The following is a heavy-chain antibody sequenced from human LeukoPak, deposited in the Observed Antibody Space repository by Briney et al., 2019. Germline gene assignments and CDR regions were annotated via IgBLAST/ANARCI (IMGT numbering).Heavy chain of an antibody. J-gene: IGHJ4*02. CDR3: ARHVEEYSSSSGDFDY. CDR2: IYYSGST. Sequence: SETLSLTCTVSGGSISSSSYYWGWIRQPPGKGLEWIGSIYYSGSTYYNPSLKSRVTISVDTSKNQFSLKLSSVTAADTAVYYCARHVEEYSSSSGDFDYWGQGTLVTVSS. D-gene: IGHD6-6*01. V-gene: IGHV4-39*01. CDR1: GGSISSSSYY.